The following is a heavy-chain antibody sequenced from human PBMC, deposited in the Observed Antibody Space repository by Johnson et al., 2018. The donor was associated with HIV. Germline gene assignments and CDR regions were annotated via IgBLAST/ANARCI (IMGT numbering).Heavy chain of an antibody. D-gene: IGHD1-26*01. V-gene: IGHV3-38-3*01. CDR1: GFTVSSNE. Sequence: VQLVESRGVLVQPGGSLRLSCAASGFTVSSNEMSWVRQAPGKGLEWVSSISGGSTYYADSRKGRFTISRDNSKNTLYLQMGSLRAEDMAVYYCAREGVGVNAFDIWGQGTMVTVSS. J-gene: IGHJ3*02. CDR2: ISGGST. CDR3: AREGVGVNAFDI.